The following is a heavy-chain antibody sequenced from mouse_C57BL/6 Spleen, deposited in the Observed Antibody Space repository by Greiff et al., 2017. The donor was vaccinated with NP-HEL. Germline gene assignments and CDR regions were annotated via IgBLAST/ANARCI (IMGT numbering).Heavy chain of an antibody. CDR3: ARAYYYGSSYEGG. CDR1: GYAFSSSW. V-gene: IGHV1-82*01. D-gene: IGHD1-1*01. J-gene: IGHJ2*01. CDR2: IYPGDGDT. Sequence: QVQLQQSGPELVKPGASVKISCKASGYAFSSSWMNWVKQRPGKGLEWIGRIYPGDGDTNYNGKFKGKATLTADKSSSTAYMQLSSLTSEDSAVYFCARAYYYGSSYEGGWGQGTTLTVSS.